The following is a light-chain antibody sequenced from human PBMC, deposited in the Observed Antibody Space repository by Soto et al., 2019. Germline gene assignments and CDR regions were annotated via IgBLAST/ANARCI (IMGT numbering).Light chain of an antibody. J-gene: IGKJ1*01. V-gene: IGKV3-11*01. CDR2: DAS. CDR3: QQRSNWPRK. Sequence: EIVLTQSPATLSLSPGERATLSCRASQSVGSFLAWYQQKPGQAPRLLIYDASNRATGIPARFSGSGSGTDFTLTISSLEPEDFAVYYCQQRSNWPRKFGQGTKVDIK. CDR1: QSVGSF.